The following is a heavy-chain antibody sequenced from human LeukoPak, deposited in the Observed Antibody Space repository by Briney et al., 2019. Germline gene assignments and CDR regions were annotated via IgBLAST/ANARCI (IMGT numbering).Heavy chain of an antibody. CDR3: ARLFGRDGYLYYFDY. CDR1: GYTFAKYW. J-gene: IGHJ4*02. Sequence: GESLKISCQASGYTFAKYWIGWVRQMPGKGLEWMGIIYPGDSDTRYSPSFQGQVIISADKSISTAYLQWSSLKASDTAMYYCARLFGRDGYLYYFDYWGQGTLVTVSS. D-gene: IGHD5-24*01. CDR2: IYPGDSDT. V-gene: IGHV5-51*01.